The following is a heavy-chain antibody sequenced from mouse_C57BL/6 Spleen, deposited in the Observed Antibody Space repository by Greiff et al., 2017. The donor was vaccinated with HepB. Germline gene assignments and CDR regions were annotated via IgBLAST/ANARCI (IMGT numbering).Heavy chain of an antibody. D-gene: IGHD1-1*01. Sequence: QVQLKQPGAELVKPGASVKVSCKASGYTFTSYWMHWVKQRPGQGLEWIGRIHPSDSDTNYNQKFKGKATLTVDKSSSTAYMQLSSLTSEDSAVYYCALEAVVAMDFDYWGQGTTLTVSS. CDR2: IHPSDSDT. V-gene: IGHV1-74*01. J-gene: IGHJ2*01. CDR1: GYTFTSYW. CDR3: ALEAVVAMDFDY.